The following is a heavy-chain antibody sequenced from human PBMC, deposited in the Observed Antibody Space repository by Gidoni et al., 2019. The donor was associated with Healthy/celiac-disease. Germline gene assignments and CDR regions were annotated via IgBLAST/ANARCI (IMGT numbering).Heavy chain of an antibody. Sequence: EVQLVESGGGLVKPGGSLRLSCAASGFPFSNAWISWVRQAPGKGLEWVGRIKSKTDGGTADYAAPVKGRFTISRDDSKNTLYLQMNSLKTEDTAVYYCTTGGIVLVVYANNWFDPWGQGTLVTVSS. CDR1: GFPFSNAW. CDR3: TTGGIVLVVYANNWFDP. V-gene: IGHV3-15*01. D-gene: IGHD2-8*02. CDR2: IKSKTDGGTA. J-gene: IGHJ5*02.